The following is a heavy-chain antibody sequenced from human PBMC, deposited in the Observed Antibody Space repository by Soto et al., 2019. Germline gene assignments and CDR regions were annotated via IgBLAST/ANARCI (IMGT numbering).Heavy chain of an antibody. D-gene: IGHD1-1*01. CDR3: ARVVGCPSGMFNHNCFQP. CDR1: GYTFTGYY. CDR2: VNPNSGGT. V-gene: IGHV1-2*02. Sequence: ASVKVSCKASGYTFTGYYMHWVRQAPGQGLEWMGLVNPNSGGTNYAQKFQGSVTMTRDTSISTAYMDLSTLRSDDPAVYYCARVVGCPSGMFNHNCFQPWGQGTLVTVSS. J-gene: IGHJ5*02.